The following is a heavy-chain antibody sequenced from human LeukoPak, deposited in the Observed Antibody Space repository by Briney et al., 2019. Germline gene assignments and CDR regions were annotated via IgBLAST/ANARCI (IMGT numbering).Heavy chain of an antibody. V-gene: IGHV3-30-3*01. CDR2: ISYDGTNK. CDR1: GFTFSGYA. Sequence: PGGSLRLSCAASGFTFSGYAMHWVRQAPGKGLECVAVISYDGTNKYYADSVKGRFTVSRDISKNTLYLQMNSLTAEDTAVYYCARHRGPSLYSSAYFDYWGQGTLVPVSS. CDR3: ARHRGPSLYSSAYFDY. J-gene: IGHJ4*02. D-gene: IGHD3-22*01.